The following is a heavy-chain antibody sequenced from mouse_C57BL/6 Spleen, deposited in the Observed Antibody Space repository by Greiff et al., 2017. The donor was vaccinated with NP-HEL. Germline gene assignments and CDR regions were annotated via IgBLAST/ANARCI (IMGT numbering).Heavy chain of an antibody. CDR1: GFNIKDDY. CDR2: IDPENGDT. D-gene: IGHD1-1*01. Sequence: EVQLQQSGAELVRPGASVKLSCTASGFNIKDDYMHWVKQRPEQGLEWIGWIDPENGDTEYASKFQGKATITADTSSNTAYLQLSSLTSEDTAVYYGTIITTVEGFAYWGQGTLVTVSA. CDR3: TIITTVEGFAY. V-gene: IGHV14-4*01. J-gene: IGHJ3*01.